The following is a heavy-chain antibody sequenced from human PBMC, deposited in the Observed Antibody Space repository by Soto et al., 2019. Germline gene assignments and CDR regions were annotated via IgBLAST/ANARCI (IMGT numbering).Heavy chain of an antibody. V-gene: IGHV4-4*07. CDR1: GGSISSYY. Sequence: SETLSLTCTVSGGSISSYYWSWIRQPAGKGLEWIGRIYTSGSTNYNPSLKSRVTMSVDTSKNQFSLKLSSVTAADTAVYYCARDLKYSGYVYFDYWGQGTLVTVSS. J-gene: IGHJ4*02. D-gene: IGHD5-12*01. CDR3: ARDLKYSGYVYFDY. CDR2: IYTSGST.